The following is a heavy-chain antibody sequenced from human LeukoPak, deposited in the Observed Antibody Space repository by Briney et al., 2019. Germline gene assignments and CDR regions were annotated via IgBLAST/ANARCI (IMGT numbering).Heavy chain of an antibody. Sequence: PGGSLRLSCAASGFTFSSYAMHWVRQAPGKGLEWVAVISYDGSNKYYADSVKGRFTISRDNPKNTLYLQMNSLRAEDTAVYFCAKRGVVIRVILVGFHKEAYYFDSWGQGALVTVSS. CDR3: AKRGVVIRVILVGFHKEAYYFDS. V-gene: IGHV3-30*04. D-gene: IGHD3-22*01. CDR1: GFTFSSYA. J-gene: IGHJ4*02. CDR2: ISYDGSNK.